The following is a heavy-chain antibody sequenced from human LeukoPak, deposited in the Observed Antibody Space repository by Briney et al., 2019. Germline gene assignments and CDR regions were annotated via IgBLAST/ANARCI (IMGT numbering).Heavy chain of an antibody. Sequence: SVKVSCKASGGTFSSYAISWVRQAPGQGLEWMGRIIPILDIANYAQKFQGRVTITADKSTSTAYMELSSLRSEDTAVYYCAWGSYGPSDYYGMDVWGQGTTVTVSS. J-gene: IGHJ6*02. CDR2: IIPILDIA. D-gene: IGHD3-16*01. CDR3: AWGSYGPSDYYGMDV. CDR1: GGTFSSYA. V-gene: IGHV1-69*04.